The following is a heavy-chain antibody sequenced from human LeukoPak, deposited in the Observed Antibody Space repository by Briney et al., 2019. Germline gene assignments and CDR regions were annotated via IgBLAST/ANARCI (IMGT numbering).Heavy chain of an antibody. J-gene: IGHJ3*02. CDR2: IYPGDSDT. D-gene: IGHD3-22*01. CDR3: ARSITMIVVVAAFDI. V-gene: IGHV5-51*01. CDR1: GYSFTSYW. Sequence: GESLKISCKGSGYSFTSYWIGWVRQMPGKGLEWMGIIYPGDSDTRYSPSFQGQVTISADKSISTAYLQRSSLKASDTAMYYCARSITMIVVVAAFDIWGQGTMVTVSS.